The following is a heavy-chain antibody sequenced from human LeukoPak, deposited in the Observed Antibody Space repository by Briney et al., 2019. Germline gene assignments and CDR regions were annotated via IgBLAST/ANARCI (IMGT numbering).Heavy chain of an antibody. D-gene: IGHD3-16*02. CDR2: INSDGSST. Sequence: GGSLRLSCTASGFTFSSSAMDWVRQAPGKGLEWVSRINSDGSSTSYADSVKGRFTISRDNAKNTLYLQMNSLRAEDTAVCYCARAYRADYVWGSYRFDYWGQGTLVTVSS. V-gene: IGHV3-74*01. CDR3: ARAYRADYVWGSYRFDY. J-gene: IGHJ4*02. CDR1: GFTFSSSA.